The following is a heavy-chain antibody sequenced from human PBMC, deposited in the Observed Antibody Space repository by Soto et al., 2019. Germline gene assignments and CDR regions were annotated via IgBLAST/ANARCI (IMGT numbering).Heavy chain of an antibody. D-gene: IGHD6-6*01. CDR3: ARSSSSSGP. Sequence: GGSLRLSCAASGFTFRSYAMSWVRQGPGKGLEWVSAISDSGGTTYYADSVKGRFTISRDNSKSTLYLQMNSLRDEDTAIYYCARSSSSSGPWGQGTLVTVSS. J-gene: IGHJ4*02. CDR1: GFTFRSYA. CDR2: ISDSGGTT. V-gene: IGHV3-23*01.